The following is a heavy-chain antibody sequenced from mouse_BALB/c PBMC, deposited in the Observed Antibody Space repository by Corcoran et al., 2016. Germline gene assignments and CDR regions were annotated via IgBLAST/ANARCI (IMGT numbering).Heavy chain of an antibody. CDR2: IDPENGNT. CDR3: ARSSDYDGAY. D-gene: IGHD2-4*01. Sequence: EVQLQQSGAELVRPGALVKLSCKASGFNIKDYYMHWVKQRPEQGLEWIGWIDPENGNTIYDPKFQGKASITADTSSNTAYLQLSSLTSEDTAVYYCARSSDYDGAYWGQGTLVTVSA. J-gene: IGHJ3*01. V-gene: IGHV14-1*02. CDR1: GFNIKDYY.